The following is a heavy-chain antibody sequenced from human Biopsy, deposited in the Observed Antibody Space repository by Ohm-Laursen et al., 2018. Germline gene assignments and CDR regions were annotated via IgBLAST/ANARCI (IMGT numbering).Heavy chain of an antibody. CDR1: GDSISRSY. J-gene: IGHJ4*02. Sequence: GTLSLTCTLSGDSISRSYWSWIRQSPGKGLEWVGHIFDRGATNYNPSLKSRVTMSVDTSKKQFSLRMTSVTAADTAVYYCAHGSGSYYKWDFWGRGTLVTVPS. V-gene: IGHV4-59*08. CDR2: IFDRGAT. D-gene: IGHD3-10*01. CDR3: AHGSGSYYKWDF.